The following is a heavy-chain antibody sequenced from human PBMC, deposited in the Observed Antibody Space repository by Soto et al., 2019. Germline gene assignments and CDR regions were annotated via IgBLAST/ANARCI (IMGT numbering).Heavy chain of an antibody. Sequence: PSETLSLTCTVSGGSISSGGYYWSWIRQHPGKGLEWIGYIYYSGSTYYNPSLKSRVTISVDTSKNQFSLKLSSVTAADTAVYYCARVLRADYYGSGSYYTRRNNWFDPWGQGTLVTVSS. J-gene: IGHJ5*02. V-gene: IGHV4-31*03. D-gene: IGHD3-10*01. CDR2: IYYSGST. CDR3: ARVLRADYYGSGSYYTRRNNWFDP. CDR1: GGSISSGGYY.